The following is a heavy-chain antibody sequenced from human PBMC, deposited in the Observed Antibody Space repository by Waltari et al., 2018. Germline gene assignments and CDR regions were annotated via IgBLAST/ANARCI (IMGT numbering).Heavy chain of an antibody. CDR2: IHGSGRT. V-gene: IGHV4-4*02. CDR1: GESVTNNYW. D-gene: IGHD2-15*01. CDR3: ARDRGRGLYLES. J-gene: IGHJ4*02. Sequence: QVKLQESGPGLVKPSGTLSLTCAVSGESVTNNYWWSWVRQSPGRGLEWIGQIHGSGRTNYNPALESRVTVSLDTSNNHCSLGVTSATAADTAVYFCARDRGRGLYLESWGQGTLVTVSP.